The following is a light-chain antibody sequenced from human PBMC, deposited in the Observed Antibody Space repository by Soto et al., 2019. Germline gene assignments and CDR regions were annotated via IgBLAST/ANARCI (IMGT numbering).Light chain of an antibody. V-gene: IGKV4-1*01. CDR1: QSVLYSSNNKNY. Sequence: DIVMTQSPDSLAVSLGERATINRKSSQSVLYSSNNKNYFAWYQQKPGQPPKLLIYWASTRESGVPDRFSGSGSGTDFTLTISSLHAEDVAVYYCQQYYSTPAFGGGTKVEIK. J-gene: IGKJ4*01. CDR3: QQYYSTPA. CDR2: WAS.